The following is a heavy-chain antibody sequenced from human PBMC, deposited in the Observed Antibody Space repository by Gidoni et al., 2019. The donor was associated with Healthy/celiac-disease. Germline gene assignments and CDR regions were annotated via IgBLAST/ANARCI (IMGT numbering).Heavy chain of an antibody. V-gene: IGHV1-69*06. CDR1: GGTFSSYA. CDR2: IIPIFGTA. D-gene: IGHD3-10*01. J-gene: IGHJ3*02. CDR3: ARLPRITMVRGVPRNAFDI. Sequence: QVQLVQSGAAVTKPVSSVKVSCKASGGTFSSYAIRWVRQAPGQGLEWMGGIIPIFGTANYAQKFQGRVTITADKSTSTAYMELSSLRSEDTAVYYCARLPRITMVRGVPRNAFDIWGQGTMVTVSS.